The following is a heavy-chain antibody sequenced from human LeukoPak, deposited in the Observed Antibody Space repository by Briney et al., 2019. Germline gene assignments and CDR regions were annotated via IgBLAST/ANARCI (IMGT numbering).Heavy chain of an antibody. CDR1: GFTVSSNY. Sequence: GGSLRLSCAASGFTVSSNYMSWLRQAPGKGLEWVSVLHSGGSTSYADSVKGRFTISRDNSKNTLYLQMNSLRVEDTAVYYCATEDSGRIDCWGQGTLVTVSS. CDR3: ATEDSGRIDC. D-gene: IGHD6-19*01. V-gene: IGHV3-66*01. CDR2: LHSGGST. J-gene: IGHJ4*02.